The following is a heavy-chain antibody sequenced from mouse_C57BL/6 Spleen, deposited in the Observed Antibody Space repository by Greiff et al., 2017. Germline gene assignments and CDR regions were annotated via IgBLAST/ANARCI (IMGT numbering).Heavy chain of an antibody. D-gene: IGHD2-4*01. J-gene: IGHJ3*01. CDR1: GYTFTSYW. CDR3: ARKRGFDYDFAY. V-gene: IGHV1-64*01. CDR2: IHPNSGST. Sequence: QVQLQQPGAELVKPGASVKLSCKASGYTFTSYWMHWVKQRPGQGLEWIGMIHPNSGSTNYNEKFKSKATLTVDKSSSTAYMQLSSLTSEDSAVYYCARKRGFDYDFAYWGQGTLVTVSA.